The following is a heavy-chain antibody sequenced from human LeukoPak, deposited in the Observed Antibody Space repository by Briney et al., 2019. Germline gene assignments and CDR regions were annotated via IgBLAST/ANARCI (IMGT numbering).Heavy chain of an antibody. CDR3: ARDRFYQLRYDAFDI. Sequence: SETLSLTRTVSGVSISSGGYYWSWIRQHPGRGREWIVYIYYSGSTYYNPSLKSRVTISVDTSKNQFSLKPSSVTAADTAVYYCARDRFYQLRYDAFDIWGQGTMVTVSS. CDR2: IYYSGST. D-gene: IGHD2-2*01. J-gene: IGHJ3*02. V-gene: IGHV4-31*03. CDR1: GVSISSGGYY.